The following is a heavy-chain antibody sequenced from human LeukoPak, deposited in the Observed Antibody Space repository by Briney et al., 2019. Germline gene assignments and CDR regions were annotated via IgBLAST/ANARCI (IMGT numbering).Heavy chain of an antibody. CDR1: GFTFSSYA. CDR2: ISSNGGST. CDR3: AKDPYSGSYDYFEY. J-gene: IGHJ4*02. D-gene: IGHD1-26*01. V-gene: IGHV3-64D*06. Sequence: GGSLRLSCSASGFTFSSYAMHWVRQAPGKGLEYVSAISSNGGSTYYADSVKGRFTISRDNSKNTLYLQMSSLGAEDTAVYYCAKDPYSGSYDYFEYWGQGTLVTVSS.